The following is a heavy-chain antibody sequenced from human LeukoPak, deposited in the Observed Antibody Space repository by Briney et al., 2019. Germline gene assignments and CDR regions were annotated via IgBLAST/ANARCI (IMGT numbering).Heavy chain of an antibody. D-gene: IGHD6-19*01. CDR2: ISSSGSTI. J-gene: IGHJ4*02. CDR3: ARRAYSSGWYFFDY. Sequence: PGGSLRLSCAASGFTFSDYYMSWIRQAPGKGLEWVSYISSSGSTIYYVDSVKGRFTISRDNAKNSLSLQMNSLRAEDTAVYYCARRAYSSGWYFFDYWGQGTLVTVSS. CDR1: GFTFSDYY. V-gene: IGHV3-11*01.